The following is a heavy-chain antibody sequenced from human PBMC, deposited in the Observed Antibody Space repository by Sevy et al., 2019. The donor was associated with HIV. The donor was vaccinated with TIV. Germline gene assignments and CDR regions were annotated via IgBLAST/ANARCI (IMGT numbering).Heavy chain of an antibody. CDR3: ARDRESSSWPNWFDP. J-gene: IGHJ5*02. CDR2: ISSSSSYI. CDR1: GFTISSYS. Sequence: GGSLRLSCAASGFTISSYSMNWVRQAPGKGLEWVSSISSSSSYIYYADSVKGRFTISRDNAKNSLYLQMNSLRAEDTAVYYCARDRESSSWPNWFDPWGQGTLVTVSS. V-gene: IGHV3-21*01. D-gene: IGHD6-13*01.